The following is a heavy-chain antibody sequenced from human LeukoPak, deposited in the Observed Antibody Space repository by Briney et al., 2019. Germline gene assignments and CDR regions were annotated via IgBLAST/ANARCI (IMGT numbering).Heavy chain of an antibody. D-gene: IGHD2-15*01. CDR2: IKSKTDGGTT. Sequence: PGGSLRLSCAASGFTFSNAWMSWVRQAPGKGLEWVGRIKSKTDGGTTDYGAPVKGRFTISRDDSKNTLYLQMNSLKTEDTAVYYCTTEELGYCSGGSCYSLYYYYYYMDVWGKGTTVTVSS. J-gene: IGHJ6*03. V-gene: IGHV3-15*01. CDR1: GFTFSNAW. CDR3: TTEELGYCSGGSCYSLYYYYYYMDV.